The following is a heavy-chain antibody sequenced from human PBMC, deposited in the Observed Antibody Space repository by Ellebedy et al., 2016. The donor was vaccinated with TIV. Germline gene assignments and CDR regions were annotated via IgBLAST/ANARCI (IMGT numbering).Heavy chain of an antibody. D-gene: IGHD3-22*01. Sequence: GSLRLXCAVSGGSITTGTYWSWVRQPPGAGLEWIGEISHSGNTKYNPSLKTRVTISIDKSKNQFSLRLNSVTAADTAVYYCARSSGYFSLDYWGQGTLVTVSS. V-gene: IGHV4-4*02. CDR1: GGSITTGTY. CDR3: ARSSGYFSLDY. J-gene: IGHJ4*02. CDR2: ISHSGNT.